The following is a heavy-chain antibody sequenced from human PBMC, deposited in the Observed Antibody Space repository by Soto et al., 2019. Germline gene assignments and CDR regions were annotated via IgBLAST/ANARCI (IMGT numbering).Heavy chain of an antibody. CDR1: GGTFSTYA. J-gene: IGHJ4*02. Sequence: QVQLVQSGAEVKKPESSVKVSCKAPGGTFSTYAISWVRQAPGQGLEWMGGIIPMFGTANYAQRFQDSVTXTXXESPNTVYMELSSLRSEDTAVYFCASGIQLWLRRINNGYSGWGQGTLVTVSS. V-gene: IGHV1-69*05. CDR2: IIPMFGTA. CDR3: ASGIQLWLRRINNGYSG. D-gene: IGHD5-18*01.